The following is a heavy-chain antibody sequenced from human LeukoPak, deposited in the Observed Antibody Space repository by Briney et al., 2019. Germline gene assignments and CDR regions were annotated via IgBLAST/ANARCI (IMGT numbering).Heavy chain of an antibody. J-gene: IGHJ4*02. CDR3: ARGGYSYGYVGH. D-gene: IGHD5-18*01. V-gene: IGHV5-51*01. CDR1: GYSFTTYW. CDR2: IFPGDSNV. Sequence: GESLKISCKSSGYSFTTYWIAWVRQKPGKGLKWMGIIFPGDSNVIYSPSFEGQVTISADKSISTAYLQWSSLKASDSALYYCARGGYSYGYVGHWGQGTLVTVSS.